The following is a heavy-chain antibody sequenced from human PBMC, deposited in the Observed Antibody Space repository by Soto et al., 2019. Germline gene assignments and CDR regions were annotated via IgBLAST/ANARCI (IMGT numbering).Heavy chain of an antibody. V-gene: IGHV4-30-4*01. CDR1: VGSISSGDYY. J-gene: IGHJ4*02. CDR2: IYYSGST. D-gene: IGHD6-6*01. Sequence: SETLSLTCTVSVGSISSGDYYWSWIRQPPGKGLEWIGYIYYSGSTHYNPSLKSRVTISVDTSKNQFSLKLSSVTAADTAVYYCAASYSSSSYYFDYWGQGTLVTVSS. CDR3: AASYSSSSYYFDY.